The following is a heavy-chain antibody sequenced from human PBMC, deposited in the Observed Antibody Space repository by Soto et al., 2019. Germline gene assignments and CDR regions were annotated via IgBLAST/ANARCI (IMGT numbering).Heavy chain of an antibody. V-gene: IGHV1-69*01. Sequence: QVQLEQSGAEVKKAGSSVKVSCKAFGGSVNSHAISWVRQAPGQGLEWMGGIIPMFGTPTYAQRFQAGVTISADESTSTVYLDLSSLRSEDTAMYYCARSRNVAEFNDYGGNYHGFDIWGQGTMVNVSS. J-gene: IGHJ3*02. CDR2: IIPMFGTP. CDR3: ARSRNVAEFNDYGGNYHGFDI. CDR1: GGSVNSHA. D-gene: IGHD4-17*01.